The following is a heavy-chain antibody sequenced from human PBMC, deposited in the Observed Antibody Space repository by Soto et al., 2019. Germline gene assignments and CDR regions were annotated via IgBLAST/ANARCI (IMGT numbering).Heavy chain of an antibody. CDR2: IIPIFGTA. CDR1: GGTFSSYA. D-gene: IGHD3-10*01. Sequence: QVQLVQSGAEVKKPGSSVKVSCKASGGTFSSYAISWVRQAPRQGLEWMGGIIPIFGTANYAQKFQGRVTITADESTSTAYMELSSLRSEDTAVYYCASDYYYGSGSYRPIIGRLGDYWGQGTLVTVSS. J-gene: IGHJ4*02. CDR3: ASDYYYGSGSYRPIIGRLGDY. V-gene: IGHV1-69*01.